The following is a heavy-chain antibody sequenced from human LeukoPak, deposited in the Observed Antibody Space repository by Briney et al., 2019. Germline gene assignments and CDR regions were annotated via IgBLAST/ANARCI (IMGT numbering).Heavy chain of an antibody. CDR1: GYTFTRYN. Sequence: ASVKVSCKASGYTFTRYNISWVRQAPGQGLEWMGGIIPIFGTANYAQKFQGRVTITADESTSTAYMELSSLRSEDTAVYYCATYLEWLSKGAFDIWGQGTMVTVSS. D-gene: IGHD3-3*01. J-gene: IGHJ3*02. V-gene: IGHV1-69*13. CDR3: ATYLEWLSKGAFDI. CDR2: IIPIFGTA.